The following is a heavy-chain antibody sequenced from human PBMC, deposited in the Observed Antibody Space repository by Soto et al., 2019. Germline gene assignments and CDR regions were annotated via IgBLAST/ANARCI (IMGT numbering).Heavy chain of an antibody. CDR3: ARRNRAARPARWFDP. CDR2: INHSGST. V-gene: IGHV4-34*01. CDR1: GGSFSGYY. D-gene: IGHD6-6*01. Sequence: QVQLQQWGAGLLKPSETLSLTCAVYGGSFSGYYWSWIRQPPGKGLEWIGEINHSGSTNYNPSLKSRVTISVDTSKNQFSLKLRSVTAADSAVYYCARRNRAARPARWFDPWGQGTLVTVSS. J-gene: IGHJ5*02.